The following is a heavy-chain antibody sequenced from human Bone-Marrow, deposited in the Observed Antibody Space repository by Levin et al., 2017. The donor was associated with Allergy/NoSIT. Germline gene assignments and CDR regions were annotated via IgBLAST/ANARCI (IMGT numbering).Heavy chain of an antibody. D-gene: IGHD6-19*01. CDR3: ARLNSAWYGGS. CDR2: ISYSEST. CDR1: GGSIRSYY. V-gene: IGHV4-59*08. Sequence: NPSETLSLTCTVSGGSIRSYYWSWIRQPPGKGLEWIGHISYSESTNYNPSLKSRLSISIDTSENQFSLELSSVTAADTAVYYCARLNSAWYGGSWGQGTLVTVSS. J-gene: IGHJ5*02.